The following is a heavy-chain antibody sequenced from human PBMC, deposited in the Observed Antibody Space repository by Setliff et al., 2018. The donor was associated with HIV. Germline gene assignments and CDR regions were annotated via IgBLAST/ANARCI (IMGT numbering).Heavy chain of an antibody. D-gene: IGHD3-10*01. Sequence: SVKVSCRASGDTFSNYAISWVRQAPGQGLEWMGGIIPIFGTANYAQKFEGRVTITADKSTSTAYMEVNSLRFEDTAVYYCARVFYYSAGSYSLDYWGQETLVTVSS. J-gene: IGHJ4*01. V-gene: IGHV1-69*06. CDR3: ARVFYYSAGSYSLDY. CDR1: GDTFSNYA. CDR2: IIPIFGTA.